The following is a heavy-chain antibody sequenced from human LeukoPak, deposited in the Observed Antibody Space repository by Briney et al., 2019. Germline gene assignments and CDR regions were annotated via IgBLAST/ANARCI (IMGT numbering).Heavy chain of an antibody. V-gene: IGHV3-11*01. CDR2: ISSSGSTI. J-gene: IGHJ6*02. D-gene: IGHD3-3*01. CDR1: GFTLSDYY. Sequence: GGSLRLSCAASGFTLSDYYMSWIRQAPGKGLEWVSYISSSGSTIYYADSVKGRFTISRDNAKNSLYLQMNSLRAEDTAVYYCARDLTIFGVVITPYYGMDVWGQGTTVTVSS. CDR3: ARDLTIFGVVITPYYGMDV.